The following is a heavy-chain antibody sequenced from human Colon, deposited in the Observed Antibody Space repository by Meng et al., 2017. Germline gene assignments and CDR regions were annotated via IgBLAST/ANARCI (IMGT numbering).Heavy chain of an antibody. CDR2: IYYNGST. J-gene: IGHJ6*02. Sequence: SETRSPTCTVSGGSILTSSYFWDWIRQSPGRGLEWIGSIYYNGSTYYNPSFKSRVTISIDTSKGQFSLKLTSMTAADTAVYFCARDSSTRRVYYYGMDVWGQGTSVTVSS. D-gene: IGHD5-24*01. CDR3: ARDSSTRRVYYYGMDV. CDR1: GGSILTSSYF. V-gene: IGHV4-39*07.